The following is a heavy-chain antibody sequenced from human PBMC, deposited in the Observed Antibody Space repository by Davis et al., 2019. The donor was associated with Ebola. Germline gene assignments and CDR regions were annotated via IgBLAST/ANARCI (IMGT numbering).Heavy chain of an antibody. V-gene: IGHV4-4*02. D-gene: IGHD2-15*01. CDR1: SGSISSSNW. CDR3: ARENCSGGSCYAPFDY. J-gene: IGHJ4*02. CDR2: IYHSGST. Sequence: MPSETLSLTCAVSSGSISSSNWWSWVRQPPGKGLEWIGEIYHSGSTNYNPSLKSRVTISVDKSKNQFSLKLSSVTAADTAVYYCARENCSGGSCYAPFDYWGQGTLVTVSS.